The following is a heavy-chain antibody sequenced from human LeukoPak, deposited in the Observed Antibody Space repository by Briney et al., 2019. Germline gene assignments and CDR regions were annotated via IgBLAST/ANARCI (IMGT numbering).Heavy chain of an antibody. J-gene: IGHJ4*02. Sequence: PSETLFLTCTVSGGSISSYYWSWIRQPPGKGLEWIGYIYYSGSTNYNPSLKSRVTISVDTSKNQFSLKLSSVTAADTAVYYCARYSSTWCFDYWGQGTLVTVSS. CDR2: IYYSGST. CDR3: ARYSSTWCFDY. D-gene: IGHD6-13*01. V-gene: IGHV4-59*01. CDR1: GGSISSYY.